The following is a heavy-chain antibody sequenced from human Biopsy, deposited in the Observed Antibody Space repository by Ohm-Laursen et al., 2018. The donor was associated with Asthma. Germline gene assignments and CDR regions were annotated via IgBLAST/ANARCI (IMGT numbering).Heavy chain of an antibody. D-gene: IGHD2-21*01. J-gene: IGHJ6*02. Sequence: SLRLSCAASRFTYEMHCVRQAPGKGLEWVAYIAWDGINSYYADSVKGRFTISRDNSRNTLYLQKNSLRADDTAVYYCARAGESDLVGGLDVWGQGTTVIVS. CDR1: RFTYE. CDR2: IAWDGINS. V-gene: IGHV3-30*03. CDR3: ARAGESDLVGGLDV.